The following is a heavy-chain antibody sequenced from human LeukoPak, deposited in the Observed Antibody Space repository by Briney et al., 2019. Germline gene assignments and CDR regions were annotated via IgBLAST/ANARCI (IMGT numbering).Heavy chain of an antibody. CDR2: INSDGSST. CDR3: ARDRGSGGWLQLFGY. CDR1: GFTFSSYW. V-gene: IGHV3-74*01. Sequence: PGGSLRLSCAASGFTFSSYWMHWVRQAPGKGLVWVSRINSDGSSTSYADSVKGRFTISRDNAKNTLYLQMNSLRAEDTAVYCCARDRGSGGWLQLFGYWGQGTLVTVSS. D-gene: IGHD5-24*01. J-gene: IGHJ4*02.